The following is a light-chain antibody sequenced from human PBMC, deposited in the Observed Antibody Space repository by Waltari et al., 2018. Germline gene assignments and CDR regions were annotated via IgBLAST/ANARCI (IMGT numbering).Light chain of an antibody. CDR3: QAWDRSTVV. J-gene: IGLJ2*01. CDR2: QHT. V-gene: IGLV3-1*01. Sequence: SYELTQPPSVSVSPGQTARITCSGDTLGDKNVCWYQQKPGQSPVLVIYQHTKRPSGIPERFPGSNSGNTATLTMTGTQALDEADYYCQAWDRSTVVFGGGTKLTVL. CDR1: TLGDKN.